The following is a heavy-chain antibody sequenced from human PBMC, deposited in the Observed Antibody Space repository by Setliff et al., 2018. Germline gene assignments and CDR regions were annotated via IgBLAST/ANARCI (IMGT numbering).Heavy chain of an antibody. CDR1: GYTFISYG. Sequence: ASVKVSCKASGYTFISYGISWVRQAPGQGLEWMGVINPSGGITAYAQKFQGRVTMTRDTSTSTVYMDMSSLRSEDTAVYYCARDVFPYHYEGAFDIWGQGTMVTVS. CDR3: ARDVFPYHYEGAFDI. J-gene: IGHJ3*02. D-gene: IGHD3-22*01. CDR2: INPSGGIT. V-gene: IGHV1-46*01.